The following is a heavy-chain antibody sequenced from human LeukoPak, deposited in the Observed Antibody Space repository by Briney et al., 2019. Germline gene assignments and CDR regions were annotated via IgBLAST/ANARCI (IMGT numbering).Heavy chain of an antibody. CDR1: GYTFTGYY. CDR3: ARDYPYGSGSYYFDP. V-gene: IGHV1-2*02. D-gene: IGHD3-10*01. Sequence: ASVKVSCKASGYTFTGYYMHWVRQAPGQGLEWMGWTNPNSGGTNYAQKFQGRVTMTRDTSISTAYMELSRLRSDGTAVYYCARDYPYGSGSYYFDPWGQGTLVTVSS. J-gene: IGHJ5*02. CDR2: TNPNSGGT.